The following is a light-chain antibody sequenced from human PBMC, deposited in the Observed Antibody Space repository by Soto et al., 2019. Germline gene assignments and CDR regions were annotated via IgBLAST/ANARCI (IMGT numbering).Light chain of an antibody. CDR1: ETISSS. V-gene: IGKV3-15*01. CDR3: HQYNEWSGDT. J-gene: IGKJ2*01. Sequence: ETVMTQSPATLSVSPGERATLSCRASETISSSLAWYQQKPGQAPRLLIYGASTRAAGIPARFSGSRSGTEFTLTIGSLQSEDFALDYCHQYNEWSGDTFGQGTKLEIK. CDR2: GAS.